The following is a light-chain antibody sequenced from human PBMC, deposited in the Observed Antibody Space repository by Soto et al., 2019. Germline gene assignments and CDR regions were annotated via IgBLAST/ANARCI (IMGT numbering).Light chain of an antibody. Sequence: QSALTQPASVSGSPGQPITISCTGKSRYVGGYIYVSWYQQHPGKAPKLMIYDVSNRPSGVSNRFSGSKSGNTASLTISGLHAEDEADYYFSSYTSSSTLVFGTGTKVTVL. CDR1: SRYVGGYIY. CDR3: SSYTSSSTLV. V-gene: IGLV2-14*01. J-gene: IGLJ1*01. CDR2: DVS.